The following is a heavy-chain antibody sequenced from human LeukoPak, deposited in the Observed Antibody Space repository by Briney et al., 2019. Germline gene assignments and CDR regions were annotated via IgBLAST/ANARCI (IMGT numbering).Heavy chain of an antibody. CDR3: ARDSIDASY. CDR1: GFTFSNYW. D-gene: IGHD3-3*02. CDR2: INIDGSNT. Sequence: GGSLRLSCAVSGFTFSNYWMHWVRQDPGKGLVWVSRINIDGSNTAYADSVKGRFTVSRDNAKNTLYLQMNSLRAEDTGVYYCARDSIDASYWGQGTLVTVSS. V-gene: IGHV3-74*01. J-gene: IGHJ4*02.